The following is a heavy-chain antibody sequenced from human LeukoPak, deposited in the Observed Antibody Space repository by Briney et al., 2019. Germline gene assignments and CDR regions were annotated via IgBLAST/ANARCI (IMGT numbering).Heavy chain of an antibody. D-gene: IGHD5-12*01. CDR2: ITTSGGPS. CDR3: ARPRGGRGYSGYDPYYFDY. CDR1: GFTFGSYG. J-gene: IGHJ4*02. Sequence: PGGSLRLSCSTSGFTFGSYGMTWVRQAPGKGLEWVSEITTSGGPSFYTDSVKGRFTISRDNAKNSLYLQMNSLRAEDTAVHYCARPRGGRGYSGYDPYYFDYWGQGTLVTVSS. V-gene: IGHV3-23*01.